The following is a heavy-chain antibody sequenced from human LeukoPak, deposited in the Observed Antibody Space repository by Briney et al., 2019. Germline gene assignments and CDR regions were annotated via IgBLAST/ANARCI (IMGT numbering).Heavy chain of an antibody. Sequence: SETLSLTCTVSGGSISSYYWSWIRQPPGKGLEWIGYIYYSGSTNYNPSLKSRVTISVDTSKNQFSLKLSSVTAADTAVYYCAREYGWIDYWGQGTLVTVSS. J-gene: IGHJ4*02. V-gene: IGHV4-59*01. CDR3: AREYGWIDY. CDR1: GGSISSYY. CDR2: IYYSGST. D-gene: IGHD6-19*01.